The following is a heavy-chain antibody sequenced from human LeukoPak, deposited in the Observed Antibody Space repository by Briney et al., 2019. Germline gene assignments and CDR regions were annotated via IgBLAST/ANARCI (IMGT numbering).Heavy chain of an antibody. CDR1: GYSISSGYY. CDR2: IYHSGST. CDR3: ASLIMITFGGVIAHFDY. D-gene: IGHD3-16*02. Sequence: SETLSLTCTVSGYSISSGYYWGWIRQPPGMGLEWIGSIYHSGSTYYNPSLKSRVTISVDTSKNQFSLKLSSVTAADTAVYYCASLIMITFGGVIAHFDYWGQGTLVTVSS. V-gene: IGHV4-38-2*02. J-gene: IGHJ4*02.